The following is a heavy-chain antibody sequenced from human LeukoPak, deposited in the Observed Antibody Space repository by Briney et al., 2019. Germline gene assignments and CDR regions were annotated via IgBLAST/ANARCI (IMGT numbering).Heavy chain of an antibody. J-gene: IGHJ4*02. CDR3: ARGSNYDNYFDY. Sequence: SQTLSLTCAVSGGSISSGDYSWSWIRQPPGKGLEWIGYIYHTGSTNYSPSLKSRVTISVDRSKNQFSLKLSSVTAADTAVYYCARGSNYDNYFDYWGQGTLVAVSS. V-gene: IGHV4-30-2*01. D-gene: IGHD4-11*01. CDR2: IYHTGST. CDR1: GGSISSGDYS.